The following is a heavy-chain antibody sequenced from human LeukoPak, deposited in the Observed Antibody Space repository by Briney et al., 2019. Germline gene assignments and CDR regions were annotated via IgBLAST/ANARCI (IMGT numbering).Heavy chain of an antibody. D-gene: IGHD3-22*01. CDR2: ISGSGSGGST. Sequence: GALRLSCAASGFTFSSSAMSWVRQAPGKGLEWVSSISGSGSGGSTYYADSVKGRFTISRDNSKNTLYLQMSSLRAEDTAVYYCAKDHPYYDSSGYSLTGYFDLWGRGTLVTVSS. CDR3: AKDHPYYDSSGYSLTGYFDL. CDR1: GFTFSSSA. J-gene: IGHJ2*01. V-gene: IGHV3-23*01.